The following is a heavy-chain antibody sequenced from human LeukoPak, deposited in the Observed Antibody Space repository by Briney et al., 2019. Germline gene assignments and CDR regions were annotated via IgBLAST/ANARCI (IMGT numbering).Heavy chain of an antibody. Sequence: GGSLRLSCAASGFTFSSYGMSWVRQAPGKGLEWVSAISGSGGSTYYADSVKGRFTISRDNSKNTLYLQINSLRAEDTAVYYCAKLDSRENYFDYWGQGTLVTVSS. V-gene: IGHV3-23*01. CDR1: GFTFSSYG. D-gene: IGHD3-22*01. J-gene: IGHJ4*02. CDR3: AKLDSRENYFDY. CDR2: ISGSGGST.